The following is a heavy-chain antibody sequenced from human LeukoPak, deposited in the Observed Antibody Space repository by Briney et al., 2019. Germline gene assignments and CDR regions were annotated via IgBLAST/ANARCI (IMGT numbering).Heavy chain of an antibody. Sequence: PGGSLRLSCAASGFNFGSYSMNWVRQAPGKGLEWVSYISSSSSTTYYADSLKGRFTISRDNAKNSLYLQMNSLRDEDTAVYYCARDGRRRLYGVDVWGQGTTVTVSS. D-gene: IGHD6-25*01. CDR2: ISSSSSTT. CDR1: GFNFGSYS. V-gene: IGHV3-48*02. J-gene: IGHJ6*02. CDR3: ARDGRRRLYGVDV.